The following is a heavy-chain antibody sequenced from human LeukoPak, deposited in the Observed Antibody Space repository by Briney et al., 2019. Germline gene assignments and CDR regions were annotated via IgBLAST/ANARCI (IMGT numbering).Heavy chain of an antibody. Sequence: SETLSLTCTVSGGSISSSSYYWGWIRQPPGTGLEWIGSIYYSGSAYYNPSLKSRVTISVDMSKDQFSLKLSSVTAADTAMYYCVRDGSGYFNWFDPWGQGTLVTVSS. CDR2: IYYSGSA. CDR1: GGSISSSSYY. J-gene: IGHJ5*02. CDR3: VRDGSGYFNWFDP. D-gene: IGHD3-3*01. V-gene: IGHV4-39*07.